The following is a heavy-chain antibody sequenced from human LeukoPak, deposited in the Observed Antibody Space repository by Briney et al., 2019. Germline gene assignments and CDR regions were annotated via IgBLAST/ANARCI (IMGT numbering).Heavy chain of an antibody. Sequence: GGSLRLSCAASVFTFSSYGMHWVRQAPGKGLEWVAVISYDGSNTYYADSVKGRFTISRDNSKNTLYLQMNSLRAEDTALYYCAKDPFSCRSSGCHGIDYWGQGTLVTVSS. CDR1: VFTFSSYG. CDR3: AKDPFSCRSSGCHGIDY. D-gene: IGHD3-22*01. J-gene: IGHJ4*02. CDR2: ISYDGSNT. V-gene: IGHV3-30*18.